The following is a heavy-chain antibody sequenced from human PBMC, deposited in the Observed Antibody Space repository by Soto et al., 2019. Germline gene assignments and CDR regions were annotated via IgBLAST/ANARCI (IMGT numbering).Heavy chain of an antibody. V-gene: IGHV4-39*01. J-gene: IGHJ4*02. Sequence: PSETLSLTCTVSGGSISSSSYYWGWIRQPPGKGLEWIGSIYYSGSTYYNPSLKSRVTISVDTSKNQFSLKLSSVTAADTAVYYCASIPYDFWSGYYSWSYYFDYWGQGTLVTVSS. CDR3: ASIPYDFWSGYYSWSYYFDY. CDR1: GGSISSSSYY. D-gene: IGHD3-3*01. CDR2: IYYSGST.